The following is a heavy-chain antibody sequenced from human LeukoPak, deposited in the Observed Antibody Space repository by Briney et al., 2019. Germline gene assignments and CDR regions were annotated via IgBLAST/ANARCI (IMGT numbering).Heavy chain of an antibody. D-gene: IGHD3-3*01. J-gene: IGHJ5*02. CDR1: GGSISTSAYY. CDR2: IYYSGNT. CDR3: ARHSGLRSPFDP. V-gene: IGHV4-39*01. Sequence: SETLSLTCIVSGGSISTSAYYWGWIRQPPGEGLQWIGSIYYSGNTYYNSSLKSRVTISVDTSTSQFSLRLSSVTAADTAIYYCARHSGLRSPFDPWGQGTLVTVSS.